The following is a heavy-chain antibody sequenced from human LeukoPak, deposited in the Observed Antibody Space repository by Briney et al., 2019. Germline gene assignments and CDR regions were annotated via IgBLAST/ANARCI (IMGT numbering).Heavy chain of an antibody. Sequence: PGGSLRLSCAASGFTFSSYAMSWVRQAPGKGLEWVSAIIGRGGSTYYEDSVKGRFTISRDHSKNTLYLQMNSLRAEDTAVYYCANNWGSRTADYFDYWGQGTLVTVSS. V-gene: IGHV3-23*01. D-gene: IGHD7-27*01. CDR2: IIGRGGST. J-gene: IGHJ4*02. CDR3: ANNWGSRTADYFDY. CDR1: GFTFSSYA.